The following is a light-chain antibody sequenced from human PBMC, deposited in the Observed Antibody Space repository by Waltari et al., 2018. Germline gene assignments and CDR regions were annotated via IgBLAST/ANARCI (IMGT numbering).Light chain of an antibody. J-gene: IGKJ4*01. CDR1: QNILSSSDNKNY. Sequence: DIVMTQSPDFVAVSLGERATIHCRSSQNILSSSDNKNYLVWYQQKPGQPPKLLISWASTRESGVPDRFSGSGSGTDFTLTISSLQAEDVAVYYCQQCYHLPSFGGGTRVEIK. CDR2: WAS. CDR3: QQCYHLPS. V-gene: IGKV4-1*01.